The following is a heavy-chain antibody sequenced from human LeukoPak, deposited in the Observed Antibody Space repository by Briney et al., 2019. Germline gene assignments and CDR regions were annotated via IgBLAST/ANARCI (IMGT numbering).Heavy chain of an antibody. Sequence: PSETLSLTCTVSGGSISTYYWSWIRQPPGKGLEWIGYISYSGSTNYNPSLKSRVTISIDTSKNQFSLRLSSVTAADTAVYFCARVSGTTPFDYWGQGILVTVSS. V-gene: IGHV4-59*12. CDR1: GGSISTYY. D-gene: IGHD1-1*01. CDR2: ISYSGST. J-gene: IGHJ4*02. CDR3: ARVSGTTPFDY.